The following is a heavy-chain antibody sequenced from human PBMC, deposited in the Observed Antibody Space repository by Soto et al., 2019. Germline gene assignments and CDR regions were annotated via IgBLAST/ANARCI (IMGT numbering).Heavy chain of an antibody. CDR1: GFSLTTRGVG. D-gene: IGHD3-16*01. V-gene: IGHV2-5*02. CDR3: ANIPEYYQYAWFDP. CDR2: IYWDDDK. J-gene: IGHJ5*02. Sequence: QITLKESGPTLVKPTQTLTLTCTFSGFSLTTRGVGVGWIRQPPGKALECLALIYWDDDKRYSPSLQSRLSITEYTSKHEVVLTTSNVVAGDTSTYYCANIPEYYQYAWFDPWGQGSLGSVSS.